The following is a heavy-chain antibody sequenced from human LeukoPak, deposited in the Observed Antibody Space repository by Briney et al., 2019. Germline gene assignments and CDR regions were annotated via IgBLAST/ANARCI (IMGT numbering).Heavy chain of an antibody. CDR2: ISYDGSNK. D-gene: IGHD3-10*01. V-gene: IGHV3-30*03. CDR3: ASMGSAFDI. CDR1: GFTFSSYG. Sequence: GGSLRLSYAASGFTFSSYGMHWVRQAPGKGLEWVAVISYDGSNKYYADSVKGRFTISRDNSKSTLYLQMNSLRAEDTAVYYCASMGSAFDIWGQGTMVTVSS. J-gene: IGHJ3*02.